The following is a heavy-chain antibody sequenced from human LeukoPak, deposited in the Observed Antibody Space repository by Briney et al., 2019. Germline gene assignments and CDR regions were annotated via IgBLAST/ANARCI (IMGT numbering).Heavy chain of an antibody. V-gene: IGHV1-18*01. D-gene: IGHD1-14*01. CDR1: GYTFTSYG. J-gene: IGHJ4*02. Sequence: GASVKVSCKASGYTFTSYGISWVRQAPGQGLEWMGWISAYNGNTNYAQKLQGRVTMTTDTSTSTAYMELRSLRSDDTAVYYCARARFCDTTGDYFDYWGQGTLVTVSS. CDR2: ISAYNGNT. CDR3: ARARFCDTTGDYFDY.